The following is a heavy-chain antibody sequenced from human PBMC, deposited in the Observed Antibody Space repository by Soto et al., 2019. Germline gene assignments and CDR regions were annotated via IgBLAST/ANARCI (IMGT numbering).Heavy chain of an antibody. CDR3: ASHYRRRGWEWATEPLFDY. CDR2: IYYSGST. D-gene: IGHD6-19*01. V-gene: IGHV4-59*01. J-gene: IGHJ4*02. Sequence: SETLCLTWTVSAGSISRYYWSWIRQPPGKGLEWIGYIYYSGSTNYNPSLKSRVTISVDTSKNQFSLKLSSVTAADTAVYYCASHYRRRGWEWATEPLFDYWGQGTLVTVS. CDR1: AGSISRYY.